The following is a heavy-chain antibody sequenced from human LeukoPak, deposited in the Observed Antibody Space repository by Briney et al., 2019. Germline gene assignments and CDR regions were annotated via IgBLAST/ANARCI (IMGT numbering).Heavy chain of an antibody. CDR1: GFTFSSYA. J-gene: IGHJ4*02. Sequence: GGSLRLSCAASGFTFSSYAMSWVRQAPGKGLEWISAISGSGGSTYYADSVKGRFTISRDNSKNTLYLQMNSLQTDDTAVYYCTTDQRWLRLALGYWGQGTLVTVSS. CDR3: TTDQRWLRLALGY. D-gene: IGHD5-12*01. V-gene: IGHV3-23*01. CDR2: ISGSGGST.